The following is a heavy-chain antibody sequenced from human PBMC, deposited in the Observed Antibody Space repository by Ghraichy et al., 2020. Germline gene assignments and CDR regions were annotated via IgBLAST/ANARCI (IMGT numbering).Heavy chain of an antibody. Sequence: SVKVSCKASGGTFSTYAVSWVRQAPGQGLEWMGRIIPIVGVANYAQNFQGRVTITADKSTSTAYMELRSLRSEDTAMYYCARYCSAGSCYKPNVGDDKKFDCWGQGTLVTVSS. CDR3: ARYCSAGSCYKPNVGDDKKFDC. CDR2: IIPIVGVA. V-gene: IGHV1-69*04. CDR1: GGTFSTYA. J-gene: IGHJ4*02. D-gene: IGHD2-15*01.